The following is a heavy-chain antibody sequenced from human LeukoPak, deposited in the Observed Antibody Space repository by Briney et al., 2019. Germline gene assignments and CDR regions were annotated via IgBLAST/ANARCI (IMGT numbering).Heavy chain of an antibody. J-gene: IGHJ5*02. CDR2: INHSGST. V-gene: IGHV4-34*01. CDR3: ARCSYSSSWYVPRGHWFDP. D-gene: IGHD6-13*01. CDR1: GGSFSGYY. Sequence: SETLSLTCAVYGGSFSGYYWSWIRQPPGKGLEWIGEINHSGSTNYNPSLKSRVTISVDTSKNQFSLKLSSVTAADTAVYYCARCSYSSSWYVPRGHWFDPWGQGTLVTVSS.